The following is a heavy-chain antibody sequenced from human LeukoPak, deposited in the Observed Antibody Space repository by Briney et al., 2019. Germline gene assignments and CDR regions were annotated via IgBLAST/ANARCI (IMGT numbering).Heavy chain of an antibody. D-gene: IGHD3-16*01. CDR1: GGSISTSSYY. CDR2: IYYSGST. CDR3: ARLTGGVSPLDY. V-gene: IGHV4-39*07. Sequence: SETLSLTCTVSGGSISTSSYYWGWVRQPPGKGLEWIGSIYYSGSTYYNPSLKSRVTISVDTSKNQFSLKLSSVTAADTAVYYCARLTGGVSPLDYWGQGTLVTVSS. J-gene: IGHJ4*02.